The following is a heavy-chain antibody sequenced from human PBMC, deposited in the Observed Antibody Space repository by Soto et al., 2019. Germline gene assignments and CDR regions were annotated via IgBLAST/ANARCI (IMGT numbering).Heavy chain of an antibody. CDR2: IYPSDSDT. CDR3: ARGGVSTRTFDS. CDR1: GYNFAGYW. J-gene: IGHJ4*02. D-gene: IGHD3-3*01. Sequence: GESLKISCKGSGYNFAGYWIAWVRQMPGKGLELMGIIYPSDSDTRYRPSFQGQVTISADKPISSAYLQWSSLRASDTAMYYCARGGVSTRTFDSWGQGTPATVSS. V-gene: IGHV5-51*04.